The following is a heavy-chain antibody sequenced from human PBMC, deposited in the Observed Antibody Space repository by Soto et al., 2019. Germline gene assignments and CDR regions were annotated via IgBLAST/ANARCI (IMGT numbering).Heavy chain of an antibody. V-gene: IGHV1-18*01. CDR3: ARLANGTDAFDI. D-gene: IGHD1-1*01. Sequence: ASVKVSCKASGYTFTSYGISWVRQAPGQGLEWMGWISAYNGNTNYAQKLQGRVTMTADTSTSTAYMELRSLRSDDTAVYYCARLANGTDAFDIWGQGTMVTVSS. CDR2: ISAYNGNT. CDR1: GYTFTSYG. J-gene: IGHJ3*02.